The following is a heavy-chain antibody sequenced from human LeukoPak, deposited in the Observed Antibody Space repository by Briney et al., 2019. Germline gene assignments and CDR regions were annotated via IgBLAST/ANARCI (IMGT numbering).Heavy chain of an antibody. CDR3: ARDRQVVPAASPFDY. CDR1: GFTFSSYS. J-gene: IGHJ4*02. CDR2: ISSSSSYI. D-gene: IGHD2-2*01. Sequence: GGSLRLSCAASGFTFSSYSMNWVRQAPGKGLEWVSSISSSSSYIYYADSVKGRFTISRDNAKNSLYLQMNSLRAEDTAVYYCARDRQVVPAASPFDYWGQGTLVTVSS. V-gene: IGHV3-21*01.